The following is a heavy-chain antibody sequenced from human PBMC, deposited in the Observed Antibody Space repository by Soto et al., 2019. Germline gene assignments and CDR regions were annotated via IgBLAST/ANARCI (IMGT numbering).Heavy chain of an antibody. V-gene: IGHV3-23*01. CDR3: PREHLYSSRWYFDY. CDR1: GFTFSNYA. Sequence: PWGSLRFSCAASGFTFSNYAMSWVRQAPGKGLEWFSAISGSGGSRYYADSVKGRFTISRDNSKNTLYLQMNSLRAEDTAVYYFPREHLYSSRWYFDYGDQGTLATVSS. CDR2: ISGSGGSR. J-gene: IGHJ4*02. D-gene: IGHD6-13*01.